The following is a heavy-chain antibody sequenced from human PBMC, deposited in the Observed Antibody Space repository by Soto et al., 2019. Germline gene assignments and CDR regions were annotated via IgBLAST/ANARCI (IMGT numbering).Heavy chain of an antibody. J-gene: IGHJ4*02. D-gene: IGHD6-19*01. Sequence: QVQLVQSGAEVRKPGASVKVSCKASGYTFTDYTIHWVRQAPGQRLEWRGWINAGNGNTKYSQKFQGRVTITRDTSASTAYMELSSLRSDDTAVYYCARGMTVAGYYWCQGTLLTVSS. V-gene: IGHV1-3*01. CDR2: INAGNGNT. CDR1: GYTFTDYT. CDR3: ARGMTVAGYY.